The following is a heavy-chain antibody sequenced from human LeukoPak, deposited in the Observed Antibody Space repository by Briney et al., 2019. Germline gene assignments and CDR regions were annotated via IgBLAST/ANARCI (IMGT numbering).Heavy chain of an antibody. V-gene: IGHV3-7*01. CDR3: ARARANYVVDY. D-gene: IGHD4/OR15-4a*01. CDR1: GFTFSSYW. Sequence: PGGSLRLSCVGSGFTFSSYWMSWVRQAPGKGPEWVANMKQDASEKYYFGALNGRFTIFRDNAKNSLYLQMNSLRAEDTAVYYCARARANYVVDYWGQGTLVTVSS. J-gene: IGHJ4*02. CDR2: MKQDASEK.